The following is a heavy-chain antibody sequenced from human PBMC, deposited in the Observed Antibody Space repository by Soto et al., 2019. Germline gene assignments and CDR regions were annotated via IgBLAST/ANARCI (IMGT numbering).Heavy chain of an antibody. D-gene: IGHD2-21*02. CDR1: GESISSSSYY. J-gene: IGHJ4*02. CDR2: IYYSGRT. V-gene: IGHV4-39*01. CDR3: ARQRTTVVTQAYFDH. Sequence: SETLSLTCIVSGESISSSSYYWGWIRQPPGKGLEWIGSIYYSGRTYYNPSFKSRVTISIDTSKNQFSLKLSSVTATDTAVYYCARQRTTVVTQAYFDHWGQGALVTVSS.